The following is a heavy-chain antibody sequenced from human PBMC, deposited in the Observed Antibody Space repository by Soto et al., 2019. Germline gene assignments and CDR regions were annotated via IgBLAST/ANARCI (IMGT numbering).Heavy chain of an antibody. CDR1: GFTFSNAW. V-gene: IGHV3-15*01. D-gene: IGHD4-17*01. CDR2: IKSKTDGGTT. CDR3: STDLPLSSPLTTVNESDDY. J-gene: IGHJ4*02. Sequence: EVQLVESGGGLVKPGGSLRLSCAASGFTFSNAWMSWVRQAPGKGLGWVGRIKSKTDGGTTDYAAPVNGRFTIARDDSKNTLYLQMNSLKTEDTAVYYCSTDLPLSSPLTTVNESDDYWGQGTPVTVAS.